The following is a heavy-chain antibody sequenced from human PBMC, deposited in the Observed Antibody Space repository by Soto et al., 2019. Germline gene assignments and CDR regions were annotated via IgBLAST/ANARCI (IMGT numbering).Heavy chain of an antibody. J-gene: IGHJ5*02. CDR1: GSSISTDFY. CDR3: ARIGRESTTFYSGFDL. Sequence: SETLSLTCVVSGSSISTDFYWGWIRQAPGKALEWIGSIYHSGTTYYNPSLRSRLTISVDTSNNQFSLMLRSVTAADTAVYHCARIGRESTTFYSGFDLWGQGSLVTVSS. V-gene: IGHV4-38-2*01. D-gene: IGHD2-2*02. CDR2: IYHSGTT.